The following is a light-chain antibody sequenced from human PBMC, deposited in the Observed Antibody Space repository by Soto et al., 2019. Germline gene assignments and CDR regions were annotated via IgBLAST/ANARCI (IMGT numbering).Light chain of an antibody. Sequence: GSRVTISGRASQGIGNDLGWYQQKPGKAPKVLILAASNLQTGVPSRFSGSGSGTDFTLTISSLQPDDFATYYCQQYNSYWRLGQGTMVDIK. J-gene: IGKJ1*01. CDR1: QGIGND. CDR3: QQYNSYWR. CDR2: AAS. V-gene: IGKV1-6*01.